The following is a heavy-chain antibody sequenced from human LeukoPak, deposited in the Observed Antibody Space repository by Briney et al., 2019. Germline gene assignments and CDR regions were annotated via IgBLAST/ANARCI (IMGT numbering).Heavy chain of an antibody. CDR1: GGSISSYY. Sequence: SETLSLTCTVSGGSISSYYWSWIRQPAGKGLEWIGRIYTSGSTNYNPSLKSRVTMSVDTSKNQFSLKLSSVTAADTAVYYCARSSYISSSSRTYNWFDPWGQGTLVTVSS. CDR3: ARSSYISSSSRTYNWFDP. J-gene: IGHJ5*02. V-gene: IGHV4-4*07. D-gene: IGHD6-6*01. CDR2: IYTSGST.